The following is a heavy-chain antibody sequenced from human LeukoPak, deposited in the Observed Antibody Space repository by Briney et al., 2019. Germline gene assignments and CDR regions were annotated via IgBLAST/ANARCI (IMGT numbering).Heavy chain of an antibody. Sequence: SETLSLTCTVSGGSISSDTYYWSWIRQPAGKGLEWIGRIYTSGSTNYNPSLKSRVTISVDTSKNQFSLKLSSVTAADTAVYYCAGFMIGVFAGIDYWGQGTLVTVSS. CDR2: IYTSGST. CDR1: GGSISSDTYY. V-gene: IGHV4-61*02. J-gene: IGHJ4*02. CDR3: AGFMIGVFAGIDY. D-gene: IGHD3-22*01.